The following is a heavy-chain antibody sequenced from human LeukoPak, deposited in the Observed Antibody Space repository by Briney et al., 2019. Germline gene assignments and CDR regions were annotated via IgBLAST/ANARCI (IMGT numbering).Heavy chain of an antibody. CDR2: IKSKAYGATT. Sequence: PGRSLRLSCAASGFTFGDHDVSWFRQAPGKGLEWVGFIKSKAYGATTEYAASVKGRFSISRDDSKSIAYLQMNSLKTEDTSVYYCTREIARVVDYWGQGTLVTVSS. J-gene: IGHJ4*02. V-gene: IGHV3-49*03. D-gene: IGHD2-15*01. CDR1: GFTFGDHD. CDR3: TREIARVVDY.